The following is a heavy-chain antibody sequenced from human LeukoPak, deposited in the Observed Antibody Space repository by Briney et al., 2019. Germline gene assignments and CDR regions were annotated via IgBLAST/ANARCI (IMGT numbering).Heavy chain of an antibody. CDR3: ARRNSRSYDAFDI. V-gene: IGHV5-51*01. D-gene: IGHD6-13*01. Sequence: GESLKISCKGSGYSFTSYWIGWVRQMPGKGLEWMGIIYPGDSDTRYSPSFQGQVTISADKSISTAYLQWSNLKASDTAMYYCARRNSRSYDAFDIWGQGTMVTVSS. CDR2: IYPGDSDT. CDR1: GYSFTSYW. J-gene: IGHJ3*02.